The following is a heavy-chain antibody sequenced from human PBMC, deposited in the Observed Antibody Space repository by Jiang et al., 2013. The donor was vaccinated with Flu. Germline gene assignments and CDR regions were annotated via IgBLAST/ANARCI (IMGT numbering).Heavy chain of an antibody. CDR3: ARGLSIVVVVAATPALQH. Sequence: GASVKVSCKASGYTFTSYYMHWVRQAPGQGLEWMGIINPSGGSTSYAQKFQGRVTMTRDTSTSTVYMELSSLRSEDTAVYYCARGLSIVVVVAATPALQHWGQGTLVTVSS. V-gene: IGHV1-46*01. CDR1: GYTFTSYY. J-gene: IGHJ1*01. CDR2: INPSGGST. D-gene: IGHD2-15*01.